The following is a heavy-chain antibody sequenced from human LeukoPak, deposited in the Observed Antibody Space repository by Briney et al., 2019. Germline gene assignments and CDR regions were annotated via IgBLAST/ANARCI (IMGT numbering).Heavy chain of an antibody. Sequence: PGGSLRLSCAASGLTFSDFWMPWVGQPPGKGLGWVALVKGDGRTTIYADSVKGRFTISRDNAKNTLYLQMNSLRADDSGVYYCATGHSYGYDYWGQGVLVTVSS. CDR2: VKGDGRTT. D-gene: IGHD5-18*01. CDR1: GLTFSDFW. J-gene: IGHJ4*02. CDR3: ATGHSYGYDY. V-gene: IGHV3-74*01.